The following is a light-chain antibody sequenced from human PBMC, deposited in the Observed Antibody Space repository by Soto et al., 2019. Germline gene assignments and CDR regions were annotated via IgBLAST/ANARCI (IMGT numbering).Light chain of an antibody. J-gene: IGKJ3*01. Sequence: DIQMTQTPSSLSASVGDSVNITCRASQGISNYLAWYQQKPGTVPKLLIYAASTLQSGVPSRFSGSGSGTDFTLTISSLQPEDVATYYCQKYNSAPCTFGPGTKVEIK. CDR2: AAS. CDR1: QGISNY. V-gene: IGKV1-27*01. CDR3: QKYNSAPCT.